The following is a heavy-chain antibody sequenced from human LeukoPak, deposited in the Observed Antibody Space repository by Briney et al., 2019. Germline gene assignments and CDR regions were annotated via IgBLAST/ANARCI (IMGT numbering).Heavy chain of an antibody. CDR1: GFTFSRYA. D-gene: IGHD1-26*01. J-gene: IGHJ4*02. CDR2: INDNGGRT. V-gene: IGHV3-64D*09. Sequence: PGGSLRLSCSASGFTFSRYAMHWVRQAPGKGLEYVSGINDNGGRTHYGDSVKGRFSISRDNSKSTLHLQMSTLRAEDTALYYCVKDVGGSYAFDYWGQGSLVTVAS. CDR3: VKDVGGSYAFDY.